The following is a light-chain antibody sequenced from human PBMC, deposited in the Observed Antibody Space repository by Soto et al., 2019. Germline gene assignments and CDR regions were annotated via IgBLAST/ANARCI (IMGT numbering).Light chain of an antibody. CDR3: QQYNSYPLT. Sequence: DIQMTQSPSTLSASVGDRVTITGRASQTISTWLAWYKQKPGKAPKFLIQKASTLESGVPARFSGSRSGTEFTLTISSMKPDDFATYFCQQYNSYPLTFGGVTKVEIK. J-gene: IGKJ4*01. V-gene: IGKV1-5*03. CDR1: QTISTW. CDR2: KAS.